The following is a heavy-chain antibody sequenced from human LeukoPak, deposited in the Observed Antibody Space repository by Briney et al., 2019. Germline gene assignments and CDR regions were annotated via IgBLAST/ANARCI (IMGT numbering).Heavy chain of an antibody. CDR2: IYYSGST. V-gene: IGHV4-59*01. Sequence: SETLSLTCTVSGGSISGYYWSWIRQPPGKGLEWIGFIYYSGSTKYNPSLKSRVTISVDTSKNQFSLKLSSVTAADTAVYYCARVRPPPFITIFGVVRIYGMDVWGQGTTVTVSS. J-gene: IGHJ6*02. CDR3: ARVRPPPFITIFGVVRIYGMDV. D-gene: IGHD3-3*01. CDR1: GGSISGYY.